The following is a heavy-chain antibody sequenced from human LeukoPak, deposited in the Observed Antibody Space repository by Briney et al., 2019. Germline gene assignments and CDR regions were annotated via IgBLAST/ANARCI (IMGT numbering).Heavy chain of an antibody. V-gene: IGHV4-59*01. D-gene: IGHD6-19*01. J-gene: IGHJ4*02. CDR3: ARDLYSSGWFDY. CDR2: IYYSGST. CDR1: GGSISSYY. Sequence: KSSETLSLTCTVSGGSISSYYWSWIRQPPGKGLEWIGYIYYSGSTNYNPSLKSRVTISVDTSKNPFSLKLSSVTAADTAVYYCARDLYSSGWFDYWGQGTLVTVSS.